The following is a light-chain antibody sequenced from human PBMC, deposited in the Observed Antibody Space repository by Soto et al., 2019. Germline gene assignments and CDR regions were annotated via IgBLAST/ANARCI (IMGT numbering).Light chain of an antibody. J-gene: IGKJ5*01. CDR2: GAS. Sequence: ESVLTQSPGTLSLSPGERATLSCRASQSVSNNYLAWYQQKPGQAPRLLIYGASSRATGIPDRFSGSGSGTDFTLTISRLEPEDFAVYYCQQYGSSLVITFGQGTRLEIK. CDR3: QQYGSSLVIT. CDR1: QSVSNNY. V-gene: IGKV3-20*01.